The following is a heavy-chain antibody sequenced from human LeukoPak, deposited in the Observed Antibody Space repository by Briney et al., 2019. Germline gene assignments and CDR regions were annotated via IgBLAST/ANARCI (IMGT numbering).Heavy chain of an antibody. V-gene: IGHV4-30-4*01. J-gene: IGHJ4*02. CDR1: GGSISSGDYY. D-gene: IGHD3-22*01. CDR2: IYYSGST. CDR3: ARDRARGYYYDSSGYIDY. Sequence: SETLSLTCTVSGGSISSGDYYWSWIRQPPGKGLEWIGYIYYSGSTYYNPSLKSRVTISVDTSKNQFSLKLSSVTAADTAVYYCARDRARGYYYDSSGYIDYWGQGTLVTVSS.